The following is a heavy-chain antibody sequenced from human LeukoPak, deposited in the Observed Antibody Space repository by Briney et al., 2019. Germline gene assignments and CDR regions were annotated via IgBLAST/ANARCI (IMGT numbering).Heavy chain of an antibody. V-gene: IGHV3-53*01. CDR3: ARDPGYTSSWHY. Sequence: GGSLRLSCAASGFTVSSIDMSWVRQAPGKGLEWISVIYGGGNTRYYADSVKGRFTVSRDNAKNSLYLQMNSLRAEDTAVYYCARDPGYTSSWHYWGQGTLVIVSS. CDR2: IYGGGNT. CDR1: GFTVSSID. J-gene: IGHJ4*02. D-gene: IGHD6-13*01.